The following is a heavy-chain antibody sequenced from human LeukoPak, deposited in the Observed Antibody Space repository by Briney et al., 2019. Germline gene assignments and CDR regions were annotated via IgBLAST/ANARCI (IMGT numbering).Heavy chain of an antibody. V-gene: IGHV1-8*02. CDR1: GGTFSSYA. CDR3: ARITFVVEGYGMDV. CDR2: MDPNSDNT. J-gene: IGHJ6*02. D-gene: IGHD2-21*01. Sequence: ASVKVSCKASGGTFSSYAISWVRQAPGQGLEWMGWMDPNSDNTIYAQKFQGRVTMTRNTSISTAYMELRSLRSDDTAVYYCARITFVVEGYGMDVWGQGTTVTVSS.